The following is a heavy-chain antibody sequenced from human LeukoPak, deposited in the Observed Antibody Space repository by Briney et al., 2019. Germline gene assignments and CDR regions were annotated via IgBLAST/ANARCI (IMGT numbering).Heavy chain of an antibody. D-gene: IGHD6-19*01. V-gene: IGHV3-74*01. Sequence: GGSLRLSCAASGFTFNRFWMHWVRQAPGKGLVWVSRIISDGSSTNYADSVKGRFTIPRDNAKNTLYLQMNSLRAEDTALYYCAREDVDITVATSGAFDIWGQGTMVTVSS. J-gene: IGHJ3*02. CDR2: IISDGSST. CDR3: AREDVDITVATSGAFDI. CDR1: GFTFNRFW.